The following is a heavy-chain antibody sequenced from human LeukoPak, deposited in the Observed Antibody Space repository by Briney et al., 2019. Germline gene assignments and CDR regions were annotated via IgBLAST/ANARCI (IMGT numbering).Heavy chain of an antibody. CDR1: AFTFNDYY. J-gene: IGHJ4*02. CDR3: ARVGVGATAVDY. CDR2: ISGPGGST. Sequence: GGSLRLSCAASAFTFNDYYMSWIRQAPGKGLEWVSAISGPGGSTYYADSVKGRFTISRDNSKNTLYLQMNSLRAEDTAVYYCARVGVGATAVDYWGQGTLVTVSS. V-gene: IGHV3-23*01. D-gene: IGHD1-26*01.